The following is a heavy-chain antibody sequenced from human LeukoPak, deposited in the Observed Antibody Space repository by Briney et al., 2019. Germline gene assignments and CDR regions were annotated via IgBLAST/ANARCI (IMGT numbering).Heavy chain of an antibody. D-gene: IGHD3-16*01. CDR3: ASPHGVKNWFDP. CDR1: GYTFTSYG. J-gene: IGHJ5*02. CDR2: ISAYNGNT. Sequence: GASVNVSCTASGYTFTSYGISWVRQAPGQGLEWMGWISAYNGNTNYAQRLQGRVTMTTDTSTSTAYMELRSLRSDDTAVYYCASPHGVKNWFDPWGQGTLVTVSS. V-gene: IGHV1-18*01.